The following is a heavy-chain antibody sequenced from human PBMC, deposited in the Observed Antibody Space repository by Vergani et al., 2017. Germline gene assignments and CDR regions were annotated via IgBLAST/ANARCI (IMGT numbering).Heavy chain of an antibody. CDR3: AHSAYCGGDCYSEFDY. D-gene: IGHD2-21*02. V-gene: IGHV2-70*15. J-gene: IGHJ4*02. Sequence: QVTLRESGPALVKPTQTLTLTCTFSGFSLSTSGMCVSWIRQPPGKALEWLARIDWDDDKYYSTSLKTRLTISKDTSKNQVVLTMTNMDPVDTATYYCAHSAYCGGDCYSEFDYWGQGTLVTVSS. CDR1: GFSLSTSGMC. CDR2: IDWDDDK.